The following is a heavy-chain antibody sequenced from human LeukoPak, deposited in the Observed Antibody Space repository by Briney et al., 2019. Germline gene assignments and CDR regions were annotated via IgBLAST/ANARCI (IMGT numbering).Heavy chain of an antibody. D-gene: IGHD5-24*01. CDR2: ISYDGSNK. CDR1: GFTFSSCA. J-gene: IGHJ4*02. CDR3: ARGRWLQARGPSFDY. V-gene: IGHV3-30-3*01. Sequence: GGSLRLSCAASGFTFSSCAMHWVRQAPGKGLEWVAVISYDGSNKYYADSVKGRFTISRDNSKNTLYLQMNSLRAEDTAVYYCARGRWLQARGPSFDYWGQGTLVTVSS.